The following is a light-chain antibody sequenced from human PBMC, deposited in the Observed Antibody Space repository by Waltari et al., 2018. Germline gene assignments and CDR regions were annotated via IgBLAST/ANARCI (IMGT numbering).Light chain of an antibody. CDR3: AAWDDRMNGRGV. CDR1: SSNIESNT. V-gene: IGLV1-44*01. J-gene: IGLJ3*02. CDR2: RNR. Sequence: QSVLTQPPSASGTPGQRVTISCSGSSSNIESNTVNWYQQLPGTAPKLLIYRNRPRPSGVPARFSGSQSCTSASLAISGLQSEDEATYYCAAWDDRMNGRGVFGGGTKVTVL.